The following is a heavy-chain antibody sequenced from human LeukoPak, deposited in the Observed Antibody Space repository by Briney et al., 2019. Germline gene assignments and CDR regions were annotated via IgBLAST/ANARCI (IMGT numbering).Heavy chain of an antibody. CDR2: INHSGST. V-gene: IGHV4-34*01. D-gene: IGHD3-3*01. Sequence: SETLSLTCAVYGGSFSGYYWSWIRQPPGKGLEWIGEINHSGSTNYNPSLKSRVTISVDTSKNQFSLKLSSVTAADTAVYYCARGPINYDFWSGYLYYFDYWGQGTLVTVSS. J-gene: IGHJ4*02. CDR1: GGSFSGYY. CDR3: ARGPINYDFWSGYLYYFDY.